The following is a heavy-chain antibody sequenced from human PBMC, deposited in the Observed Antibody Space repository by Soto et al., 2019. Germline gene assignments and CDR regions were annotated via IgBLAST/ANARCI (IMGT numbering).Heavy chain of an antibody. V-gene: IGHV1-18*01. J-gene: IGHJ5*02. CDR1: GYTFTSYG. Sequence: QVQLVQSGAEVKKPRASVKVSCKAPGYTFTSYGISWVRQAPGQGLEWMGWNSAYNGNTNYAQKLQGRVTMTTATSTSTAYMEQRSLRADDTAVYYCARAGPVVLGVRSTRWLDPWGQGNLVTVSS. CDR2: NSAYNGNT. CDR3: ARAGPVVLGVRSTRWLDP. D-gene: IGHD3-10*01.